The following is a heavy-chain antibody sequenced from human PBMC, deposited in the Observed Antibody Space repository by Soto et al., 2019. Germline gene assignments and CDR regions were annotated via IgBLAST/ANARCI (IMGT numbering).Heavy chain of an antibody. CDR3: AKDSYSSSWYTNYYYYGMDV. CDR2: ISYDGSNK. J-gene: IGHJ6*02. V-gene: IGHV3-30*18. Sequence: PVGSLRLSCAASGFTFSSYGMHWVRQAPGKGLEWVAVISYDGSNKYYADSVKGRFTISRDNSKNTLYLQMNSLRAEDTAVYYCAKDSYSSSWYTNYYYYGMDVWGQGTTVTVSS. CDR1: GFTFSSYG. D-gene: IGHD6-13*01.